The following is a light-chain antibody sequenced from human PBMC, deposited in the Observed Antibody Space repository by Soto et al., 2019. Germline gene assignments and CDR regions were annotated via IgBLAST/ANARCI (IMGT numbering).Light chain of an antibody. CDR3: QQRSNWPPIT. Sequence: EIVLTQSPATLSLSPGERATLSCRASQSVSSYLAWYQQKPGQAPRLPIYVASNRATGIPARFSGSGSGTDFTLTISSLEPEDFAVYYCQQRSNWPPITFGQGTRLEIK. J-gene: IGKJ5*01. V-gene: IGKV3-11*01. CDR1: QSVSSY. CDR2: VAS.